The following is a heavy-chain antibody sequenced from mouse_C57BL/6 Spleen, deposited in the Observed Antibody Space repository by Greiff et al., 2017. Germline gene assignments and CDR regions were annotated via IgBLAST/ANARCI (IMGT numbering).Heavy chain of an antibody. V-gene: IGHV1-7*01. D-gene: IGHD1-1*01. Sequence: QVQLQQSGAELAKPGASVTLSCKASGYTFTSYWMHCVKQRPGQGLEWIGYITPSSGYTKYNQKFKDKATLNADKSSSTAYMKLGSLTYEDSAVYYCARGSRYNGSSYDYYAMDDWGQGTSVTVSS. J-gene: IGHJ4*01. CDR2: ITPSSGYT. CDR1: GYTFTSYW. CDR3: ARGSRYNGSSYDYYAMDD.